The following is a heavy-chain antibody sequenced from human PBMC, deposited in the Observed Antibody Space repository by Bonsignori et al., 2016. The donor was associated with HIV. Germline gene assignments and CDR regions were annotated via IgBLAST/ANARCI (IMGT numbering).Heavy chain of an antibody. Sequence: WIRQPPGKGLEWIGYIYYSGSTNYNPSLKSRVTISVDTSKNQFSLKLSSVTAADTAVYYCARGLPYSSGWRLFDYWGQGTLVTVSS. CDR2: IYYSGST. D-gene: IGHD6-19*01. CDR3: ARGLPYSSGWRLFDY. J-gene: IGHJ4*02. V-gene: IGHV4-59*01.